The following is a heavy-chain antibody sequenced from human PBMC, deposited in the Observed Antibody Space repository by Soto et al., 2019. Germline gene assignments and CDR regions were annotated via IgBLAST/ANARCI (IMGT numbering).Heavy chain of an antibody. CDR1: GYNFTSYY. CDR3: LAGMDV. CDR2: INPKNGKT. J-gene: IGHJ6*02. V-gene: IGHV1-46*01. Sequence: QVLLVQSGAEVKKPGASVKVSCKASGYNFTSYYMHWVRQAPGQGLEWMGIINPKNGKTTYAQKFQGKFTITRDTSTSTVYMGLSSLRSEDTAVYYCLAGMDVWGQGTTVTVSS.